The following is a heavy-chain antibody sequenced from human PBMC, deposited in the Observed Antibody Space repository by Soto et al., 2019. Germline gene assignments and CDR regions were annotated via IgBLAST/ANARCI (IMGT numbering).Heavy chain of an antibody. CDR3: ARVTGWELLGLFDY. D-gene: IGHD1-26*01. CDR1: GGTFSSYA. J-gene: IGHJ4*02. Sequence: VASVKVSCKASGGTFSSYAISWVRQAPGQGLEWMGGIIPIFGTANYAQKFQGRVTITADKSTSTAYMELSSLRSEDTAVYYCARVTGWELLGLFDYWGQGTLVTVSS. V-gene: IGHV1-69*06. CDR2: IIPIFGTA.